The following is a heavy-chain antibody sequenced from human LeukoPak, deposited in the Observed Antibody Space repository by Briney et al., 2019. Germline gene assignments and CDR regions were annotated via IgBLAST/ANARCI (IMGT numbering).Heavy chain of an antibody. CDR1: GFTFGGYA. V-gene: IGHV3-49*04. Sequence: GGSLRLSCTASGFTFGGYAMSWVRQAPGKGLEWVGFIRSKAYGGTTEYAASVKGRFTISRDDSKSIAYLQMNSLKTEDTAVYYCTRLYYDFWSGYSNWFDPWGQGTLVTVSS. D-gene: IGHD3-3*01. CDR2: IRSKAYGGTT. CDR3: TRLYYDFWSGYSNWFDP. J-gene: IGHJ5*02.